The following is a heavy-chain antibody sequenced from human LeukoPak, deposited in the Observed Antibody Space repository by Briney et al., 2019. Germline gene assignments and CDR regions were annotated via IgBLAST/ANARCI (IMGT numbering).Heavy chain of an antibody. V-gene: IGHV3-21*01. CDR2: ISSSGRNI. CDR3: ARDASRGLRSDY. D-gene: IGHD3-16*01. CDR1: GFTFSNYG. J-gene: IGHJ4*02. Sequence: GGSLRLSCAASGFTFSNYGMNWVRQAPGKGLEWVSSISSSGRNIFYADSVTGRFTISRDNANNSLYLQMKSLRADDTAVYYCARDASRGLRSDYWGQGTLVTVSS.